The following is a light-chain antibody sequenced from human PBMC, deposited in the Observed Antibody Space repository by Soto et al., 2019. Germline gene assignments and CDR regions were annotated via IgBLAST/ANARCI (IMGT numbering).Light chain of an antibody. CDR2: LEGSGSY. Sequence: QPVLAQSSSASASLGSSVKLTCTLSSGHSTYIIAWHQLQPGKAPRYLMNLEGSGSYNKGSGVPDRFSGSSSGADRYLTISNLQFEDAADYYCETWDTNTRVFGTGTKLTVL. V-gene: IGLV4-60*02. J-gene: IGLJ1*01. CDR3: ETWDTNTRV. CDR1: SGHSTYI.